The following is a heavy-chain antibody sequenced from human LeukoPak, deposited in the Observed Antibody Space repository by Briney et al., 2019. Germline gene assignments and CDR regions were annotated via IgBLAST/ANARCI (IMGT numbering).Heavy chain of an antibody. V-gene: IGHV3-30*18. J-gene: IGHJ4*02. Sequence: GRPLRLSCAASGLPLSSYGMHWLRQAPGKALEWVAVISYDGSNKYYADSVKGRFTISRDNSKNTLYLQMNSLRAEDTAVYYCAKDRTIFGVVTFFDYWGQGTLVTVSS. CDR3: AKDRTIFGVVTFFDY. CDR1: GLPLSSYG. D-gene: IGHD3-3*01. CDR2: ISYDGSNK.